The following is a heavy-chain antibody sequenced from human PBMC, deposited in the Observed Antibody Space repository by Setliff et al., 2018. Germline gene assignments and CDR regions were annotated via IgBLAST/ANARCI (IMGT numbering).Heavy chain of an antibody. J-gene: IGHJ6*02. D-gene: IGHD2-2*01. CDR3: ITLSTIPLGV. V-gene: IGHV3-15*01. CDR1: GFTFSTYA. Sequence: GGSLRLSCAASGFTFSTYAMSWVRQAPGKGLEWVGRIKSKTDGGTTDYAAPVKGRFTISRDDSKNTLYLQMNSLKTEDTAVYYCITLSTIPLGVWGQGTTVTVS. CDR2: IKSKTDGGTT.